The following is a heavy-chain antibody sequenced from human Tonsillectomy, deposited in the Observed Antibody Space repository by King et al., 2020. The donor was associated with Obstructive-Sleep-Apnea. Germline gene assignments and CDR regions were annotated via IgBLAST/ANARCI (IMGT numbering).Heavy chain of an antibody. V-gene: IGHV3-48*04. CDR2: ISSSSSTI. J-gene: IGHJ1*01. Sequence: VQLVESGGGLVQPGGSLRLSCAASGFTFSSYSMNGVRQAPGKGLEWVSYISSSSSTIYYADSVKGRFTISRDNAKNSLYLQMNSLRAEDTAVYYCARDWYYYDSSGSPPGYFQHWGQGTLVTVSS. CDR3: ARDWYYYDSSGSPPGYFQH. D-gene: IGHD3-22*01. CDR1: GFTFSSYS.